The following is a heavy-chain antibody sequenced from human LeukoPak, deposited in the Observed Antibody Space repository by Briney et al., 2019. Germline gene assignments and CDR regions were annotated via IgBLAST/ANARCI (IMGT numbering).Heavy chain of an antibody. CDR2: IYHSGST. V-gene: IGHV4-38-2*02. J-gene: IGHJ4*02. CDR3: ARYCGSTSCYFDY. Sequence: PSETLSLTCTVSGYSISSGYYWGWIRQPPGKGLEWIGSIYHSGSTYYNPSLKSRVTISVDTSKNQFSLKLSSVTAADTAVYYCARYCGSTSCYFDYWGQGTLVTVSS. CDR1: GYSISSGYY. D-gene: IGHD2-2*01.